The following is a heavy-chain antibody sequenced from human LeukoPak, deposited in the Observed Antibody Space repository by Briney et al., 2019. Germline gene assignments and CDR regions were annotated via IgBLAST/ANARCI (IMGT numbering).Heavy chain of an antibody. CDR2: ISYDGSNK. J-gene: IGHJ5*02. D-gene: IGHD3-10*01. Sequence: PGRSLRLSCAASGFTFSSYAMHWVRQAPGKGLEWVAVISYDGSNKYYADSVKGRFTISRDNSKNTLYLQMNSLRAEDTAVYYCARGITGMYYYDPWGQGTLVTVSS. V-gene: IGHV3-30-3*01. CDR1: GFTFSSYA. CDR3: ARGITGMYYYDP.